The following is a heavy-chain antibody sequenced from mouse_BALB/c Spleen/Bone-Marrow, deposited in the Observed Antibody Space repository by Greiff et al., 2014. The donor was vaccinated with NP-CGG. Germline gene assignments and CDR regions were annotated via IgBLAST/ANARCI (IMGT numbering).Heavy chain of an antibody. CDR1: GFTFSSFG. V-gene: IGHV5-17*02. CDR2: ISSGSSTI. Sequence: EVMLVESGGGLVQPGGSRKLSCAASGFTFSSFGMHWVRQAPEKGLEWVAYISSGSSTIYYKEKVKGRFTITRDKPKNTLYLQMTSLRSEDTAMYYCARLRGYYGYFDYWGQGTTLTVSS. CDR3: ARLRGYYGYFDY. D-gene: IGHD1-1*01. J-gene: IGHJ2*01.